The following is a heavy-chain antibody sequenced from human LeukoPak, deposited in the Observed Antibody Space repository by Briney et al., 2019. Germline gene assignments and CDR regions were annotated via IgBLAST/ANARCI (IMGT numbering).Heavy chain of an antibody. V-gene: IGHV4-4*07. J-gene: IGHJ4*02. Sequence: PSETLSLTCAVYGGSFSGYYWSWIRQPAGKGLEWIGRIYTSGSTNYNPPLKSRVTISVDTSKNQFSLKLSSVTAADTAVYYCARDIGALGDYWGQGTLVTVSS. CDR1: GGSFSGYY. CDR2: IYTSGST. D-gene: IGHD3-10*01. CDR3: ARDIGALGDY.